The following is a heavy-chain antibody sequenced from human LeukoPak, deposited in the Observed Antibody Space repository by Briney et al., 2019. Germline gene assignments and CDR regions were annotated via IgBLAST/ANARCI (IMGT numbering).Heavy chain of an antibody. J-gene: IGHJ4*02. CDR1: GYTFTSYY. Sequence: ASVKVSCKASGYTFTSYYMHWVRQAPGQGLEWMGIINPSGGSTSYAQKTQDGVPWTRDTPTRTFYMEVSSLRSEDTAVYYWARDLEMATIPGFFDSWGQEPLATVSS. CDR3: ARDLEMATIPGFFDS. CDR2: INPSGGST. D-gene: IGHD5-24*01. V-gene: IGHV1-46*01.